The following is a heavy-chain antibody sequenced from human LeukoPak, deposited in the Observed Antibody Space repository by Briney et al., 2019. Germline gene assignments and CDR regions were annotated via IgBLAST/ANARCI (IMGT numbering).Heavy chain of an antibody. J-gene: IGHJ4*02. D-gene: IGHD3-10*01. CDR1: GFTFSSHW. V-gene: IGHV3-7*01. Sequence: GGSVRLSCAASGFTFSSHWMTWVRQAPGRGLEWVANIKEDGSETFYGDSVKGRFTIPRDNAEHSLNLQMNNLRPEDIAMYYCARPLFGAIIPGYWGQGTLVTVSS. CDR2: IKEDGSET. CDR3: ARPLFGAIIPGY.